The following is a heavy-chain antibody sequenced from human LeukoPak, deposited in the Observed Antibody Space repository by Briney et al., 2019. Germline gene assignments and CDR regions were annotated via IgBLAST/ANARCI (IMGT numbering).Heavy chain of an antibody. Sequence: SETLSLTCTVSGGSISSSSYYWGWIRQPPGKGLEWIGSIYYSGSTYYNPSLKSRVTISVDTSKNQFSLKLSPVAAADTAVYYCARPRAAAAPRLAFDIWGQGTMVTVSS. D-gene: IGHD6-13*01. CDR1: GGSISSSSYY. CDR2: IYYSGST. V-gene: IGHV4-39*01. J-gene: IGHJ3*02. CDR3: ARPRAAAAPRLAFDI.